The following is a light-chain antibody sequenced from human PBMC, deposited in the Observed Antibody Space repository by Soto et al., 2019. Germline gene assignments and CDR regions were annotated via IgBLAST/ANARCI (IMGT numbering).Light chain of an antibody. CDR2: GNS. Sequence: QSVLTQPTSVSGAPGQRVTISCTGSSSNIGAGYDVHWYQQFPGTAPKLLIYGNSNRPSGVPDRFSGSKSVTSASLAITGLQAEDDADYYCHSYDSSLSGVVFGGGTKLTVL. CDR1: SSNIGAGYD. CDR3: HSYDSSLSGVV. V-gene: IGLV1-40*01. J-gene: IGLJ2*01.